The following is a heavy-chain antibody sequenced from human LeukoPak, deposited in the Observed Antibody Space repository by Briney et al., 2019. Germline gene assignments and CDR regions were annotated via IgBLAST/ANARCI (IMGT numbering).Heavy chain of an antibody. D-gene: IGHD1-26*01. CDR1: GFTFSSYA. V-gene: IGHV3-23*01. CDR2: ISGSAGST. J-gene: IGHJ4*02. Sequence: GGSLRLSCEASGFTFSSYAMSWVRQAPGKGLEWVSAISGSAGSTYYADSVKGRFTISRDNPKNTLYLQMNSLRAEDTAVYFCARTRVGATYNGGQGPLVTVPS. CDR3: ARTRVGATYN.